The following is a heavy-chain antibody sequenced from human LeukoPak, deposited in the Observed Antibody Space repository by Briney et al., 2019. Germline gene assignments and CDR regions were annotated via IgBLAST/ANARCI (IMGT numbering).Heavy chain of an antibody. Sequence: KPSDTLSLTCAVSGYSISSDNWWGWIRQPPGKGLEWIGYIHYSGITYYSPSLKSRVTLSVDTSKNQFSRRLSSVTAVDTAVYYCARKPNAVYWFDPWGQGTLVTVSS. J-gene: IGHJ5*02. CDR1: GYSISSDNW. V-gene: IGHV4-28*01. CDR3: ARKPNAVYWFDP. D-gene: IGHD4/OR15-4a*01. CDR2: IHYSGIT.